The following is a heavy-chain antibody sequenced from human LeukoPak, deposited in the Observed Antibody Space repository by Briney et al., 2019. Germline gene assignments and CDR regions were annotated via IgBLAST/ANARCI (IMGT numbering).Heavy chain of an antibody. CDR1: GVSTTTSI. CDR3: ARGPGALTQETFDM. CDR2: IYTSGST. V-gene: IGHV4-4*07. Sequence: PSETLSLTCTGSGVSTTTSIWSWIRQPAGKGLEWIGRIYTSGSTDYNPSLKSRVSMSLDASKSQLSLELNSVTAADTAVYFCARGPGALTQETFDMWGQGTLVTVSS. D-gene: IGHD2-21*02. J-gene: IGHJ3*02.